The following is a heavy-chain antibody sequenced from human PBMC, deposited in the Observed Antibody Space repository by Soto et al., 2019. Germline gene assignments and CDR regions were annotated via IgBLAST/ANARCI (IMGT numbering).Heavy chain of an antibody. CDR2: INAGPGNP. D-gene: IGHD3-3*01. CDR1: GYTFTDHA. J-gene: IGHJ6*02. V-gene: IGHV1-3*01. Sequence: GASVKVSCKPSGYTFTDHAVHWGRQAPGQRLEWLGWINAGPGNPNYSQRFQGRHPTTRDTYARTAYVELSRLRSQDTAVYYCARGTYDFLQRSYYYPMDVWGQGTTVTVSS. CDR3: ARGTYDFLQRSYYYPMDV.